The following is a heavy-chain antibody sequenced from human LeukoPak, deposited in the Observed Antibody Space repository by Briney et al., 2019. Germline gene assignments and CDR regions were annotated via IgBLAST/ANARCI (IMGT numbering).Heavy chain of an antibody. CDR2: INQDGSEK. CDR1: GCKFSTYW. V-gene: IGHV3-7*01. D-gene: IGHD2-8*02. Sequence: GGSLRLSCAASGCKFSTYWMSWVRQAPGKGLEWVANINQDGSEKYYVDSVKGRFTISRDNAKNSLYLQMNSLRAEDTAVYYCARDPQYWGFGYDYWGQGTLVTVSS. J-gene: IGHJ4*02. CDR3: ARDPQYWGFGYDY.